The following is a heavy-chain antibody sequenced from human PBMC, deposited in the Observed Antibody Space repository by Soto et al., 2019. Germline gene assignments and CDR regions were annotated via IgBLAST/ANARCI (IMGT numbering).Heavy chain of an antibody. Sequence: QVQLQESGPGLVKPSETLSLTCTVSGGSISSYYWSWIRQPPGKGLEWIGYIYYSGSTNYNPSLKSRVTISVDTSKNQFSLKLSSVTAADTAVYYCARERALNWGPPYGMDVWGQGTTVTVSS. D-gene: IGHD7-27*01. J-gene: IGHJ6*02. CDR2: IYYSGST. CDR3: ARERALNWGPPYGMDV. V-gene: IGHV4-59*01. CDR1: GGSISSYY.